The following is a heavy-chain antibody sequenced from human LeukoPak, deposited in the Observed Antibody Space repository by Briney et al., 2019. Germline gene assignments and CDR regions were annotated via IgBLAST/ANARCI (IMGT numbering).Heavy chain of an antibody. J-gene: IGHJ4*02. V-gene: IGHV3-33*01. D-gene: IGHD3-22*01. CDR2: IWYDGINK. CDR3: ARGDSDYDSSGYLRY. CDR1: GFTFSSYG. Sequence: AGGSLRLSCAASGFTFSSYGMHWVRQAPGKGLEWVAVIWYDGINKYYADSVQGRFTISRDNSKNTLYLQMNSLRAEDTAVYYCARGDSDYDSSGYLRYWGQGTLVTVSS.